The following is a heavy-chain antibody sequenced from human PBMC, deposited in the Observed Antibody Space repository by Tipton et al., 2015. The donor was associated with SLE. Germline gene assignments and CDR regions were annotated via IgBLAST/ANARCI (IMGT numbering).Heavy chain of an antibody. Sequence: SLRLSCAASGFTFSDYYMSWIRQAPGKGLEWVSSISAISYIYYADSVKGRFTISRDNAKNSLYLQMNSLRAEDTAVYYCARTIASFRIYYYGMDVWGQGTTVTVSS. CDR1: GFTFSDYY. D-gene: IGHD3-3*02. CDR2: ISAISYI. CDR3: ARTIASFRIYYYGMDV. V-gene: IGHV3-69-1*01. J-gene: IGHJ6*02.